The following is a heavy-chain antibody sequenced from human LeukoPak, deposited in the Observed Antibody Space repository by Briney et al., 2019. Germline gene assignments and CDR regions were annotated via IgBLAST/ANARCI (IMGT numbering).Heavy chain of an antibody. J-gene: IGHJ4*02. CDR3: ARPSFDY. V-gene: IGHV1-8*03. Sequence: ASVKASCKASGYTFSSYDVNWVRQATGQGLEWMGWMNPNSGNTGYAQKFQGRVTITRNTSITTAYMELSGLRSEDTAVYYCARPSFDYWGQGTLVTVSS. CDR1: GYTFSSYD. CDR2: MNPNSGNT.